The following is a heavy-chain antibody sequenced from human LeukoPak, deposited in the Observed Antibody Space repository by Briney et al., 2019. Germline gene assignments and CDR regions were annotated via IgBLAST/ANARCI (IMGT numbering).Heavy chain of an antibody. CDR3: ARKIDAYGDWHFDY. D-gene: IGHD4-17*01. Sequence: PSETLSLTCAVYGGSFSGYYWSWIRQPPGKGLEWIGEINHSGSTNYNPSLKSRVTISVDTSKNQFSLKLSSVTAADTAVYYCARKIDAYGDWHFDYWGQGTLVTVSS. CDR1: GGSFSGYY. V-gene: IGHV4-34*01. CDR2: INHSGST. J-gene: IGHJ4*02.